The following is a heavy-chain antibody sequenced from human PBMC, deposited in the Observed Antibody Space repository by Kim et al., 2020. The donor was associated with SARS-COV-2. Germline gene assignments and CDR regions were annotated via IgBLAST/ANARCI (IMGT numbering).Heavy chain of an antibody. D-gene: IGHD6-19*01. CDR2: ISYDGSNK. J-gene: IGHJ6*02. V-gene: IGHV3-30*18. CDR3: AKELTPGYSSGWSYYYYGRDV. CDR1: GFTFSSYG. Sequence: GGSLRLSCAASGFTFSSYGMHWVRQAPGKGLEWVAVISYDGSNKYYADSVKGRFTISRDNSKNTLYLQMNSLRAEDTAVYYCAKELTPGYSSGWSYYYYGRDVWGQGTTVTVSS.